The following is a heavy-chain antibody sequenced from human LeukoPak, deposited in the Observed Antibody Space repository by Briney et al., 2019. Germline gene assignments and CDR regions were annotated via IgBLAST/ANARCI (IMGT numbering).Heavy chain of an antibody. CDR3: ARGRRISDDGPFDY. Sequence: PSETLSLTCAVYGGSFSGYYWSWIRQPPGKGLEWIGEINHSGSTNYNPSLKSRVTISVDTSKNQFSLKLSSVTAADTAVYYCARGRRISDDGPFDYWGQGTLVTVSS. J-gene: IGHJ4*02. CDR1: GGSFSGYY. CDR2: INHSGST. D-gene: IGHD4-17*01. V-gene: IGHV4-34*01.